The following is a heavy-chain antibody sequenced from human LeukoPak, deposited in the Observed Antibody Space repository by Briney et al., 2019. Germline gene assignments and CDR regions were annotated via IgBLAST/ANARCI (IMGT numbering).Heavy chain of an antibody. CDR3: ARDRGCLYGSGSYCWFDP. V-gene: IGHV1-18*04. Sequence: ASVKVSCKASGYTFTSYGISWVRQAPGQGLEWMGWISAYNGNTNYAQKLQGRVTMTTDTSTSTAYMELRSLRSDDTAVYYCARDRGCLYGSGSYCWFDPWGQGTLVTVSS. CDR1: GYTFTSYG. J-gene: IGHJ5*02. CDR2: ISAYNGNT. D-gene: IGHD3-10*01.